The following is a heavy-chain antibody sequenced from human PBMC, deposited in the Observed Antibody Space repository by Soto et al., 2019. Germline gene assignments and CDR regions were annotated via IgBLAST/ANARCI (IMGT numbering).Heavy chain of an antibody. CDR2: ISGSGGST. CDR1: GFTFSSYA. V-gene: IGHV3-23*01. CDR3: AKGGYPTDYGDPNPHFDY. J-gene: IGHJ4*02. Sequence: GGSLRLSCAASGFTFSSYAMSWVRQAPGKGLEWVSAISGSGGSTYYADSVKGRFTISRDNSKNTLYLQMNSLRAEDTAVYYCAKGGYPTDYGDPNPHFDYWGQGTLVTVSS. D-gene: IGHD4-17*01.